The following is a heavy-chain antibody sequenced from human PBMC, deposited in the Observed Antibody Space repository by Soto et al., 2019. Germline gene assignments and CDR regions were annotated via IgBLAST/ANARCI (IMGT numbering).Heavy chain of an antibody. CDR1: GGCMRNSY. Sequence: PSETLSLTCTVSGGCMRNSYWSWIRQSPGKGLEWIGYIFNTGSTNYNPSLRSRVTISLDTSKNQFSLQLNSVTAADTAMYYCAREVPFSYGYTLFDYWGQGTLVTVSS. D-gene: IGHD5-18*01. J-gene: IGHJ4*02. CDR2: IFNTGST. CDR3: AREVPFSYGYTLFDY. V-gene: IGHV4-59*01.